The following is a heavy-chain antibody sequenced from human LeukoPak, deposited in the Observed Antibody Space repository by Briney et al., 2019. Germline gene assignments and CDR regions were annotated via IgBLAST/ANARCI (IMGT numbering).Heavy chain of an antibody. Sequence: SVKVSCKASGGTFSSYAISWVRQAPGQGLEWMGGIIPIFSTANYAQKFQGRVTITADESTSTAYMELSSLRSEDTAVYYCARELSGYESRVGYYYMDVWGKGTTVTVSS. J-gene: IGHJ6*03. V-gene: IGHV1-69*01. CDR3: ARELSGYESRVGYYYMDV. CDR1: GGTFSSYA. D-gene: IGHD5-12*01. CDR2: IIPIFSTA.